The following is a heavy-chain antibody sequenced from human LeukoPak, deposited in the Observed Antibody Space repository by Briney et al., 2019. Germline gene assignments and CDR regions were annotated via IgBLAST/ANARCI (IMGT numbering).Heavy chain of an antibody. J-gene: IGHJ4*02. CDR2: IRPDGSEA. CDR3: SGRPGFSSIY. Sequence: GGSLRLSCEASGFTFNSHWMNWVRQAPGKGLEWLANIRPDGSEAVYVDSVRGRFTISRDNAKNLVYLQMNNLRAEDTAVYYCSGRPGFSSIYWGQGVLVTVSS. V-gene: IGHV3-7*01. D-gene: IGHD2-2*01. CDR1: GFTFNSHW.